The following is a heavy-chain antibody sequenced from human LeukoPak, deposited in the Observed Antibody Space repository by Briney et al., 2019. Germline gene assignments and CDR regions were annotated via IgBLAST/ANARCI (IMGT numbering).Heavy chain of an antibody. J-gene: IGHJ4*02. D-gene: IGHD6-13*01. CDR3: AGHGGTGYSSSWYFC. CDR1: GFTFRSYH. CDR2: ISYDGNNK. Sequence: GGSLTLSCPSTGFTFRSYHMHWVRQAPGKGLEWVAVISYDGNNKYYADSVKGRFTISRDNSKPTLYLQMKSIRSKVSSVYCFAGHGGTGYSSSWYFCWGQGTLVTVSS. V-gene: IGHV3-30*03.